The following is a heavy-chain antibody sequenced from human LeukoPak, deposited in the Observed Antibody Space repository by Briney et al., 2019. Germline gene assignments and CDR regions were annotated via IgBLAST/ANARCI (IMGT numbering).Heavy chain of an antibody. V-gene: IGHV3-30*18. CDR3: AKDPTYYYDRYFDY. CDR2: ISYDGSNK. J-gene: IGHJ4*02. Sequence: PGRSLRLSCAASGFTFSSYGMHWVRQAPGKGLEWVAVISYDGSNKYYADSVKGRFTIPRDNSKNTLYLQMNSLRAEDTAVYYCAKDPTYYYDRYFDYWGQGTLVTVSS. D-gene: IGHD3-22*01. CDR1: GFTFSSYG.